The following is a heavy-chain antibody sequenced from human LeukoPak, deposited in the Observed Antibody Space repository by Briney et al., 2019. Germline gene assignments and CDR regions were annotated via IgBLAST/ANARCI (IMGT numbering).Heavy chain of an antibody. D-gene: IGHD6-13*01. CDR3: ARGLTLSSSWYAYYYYGMDV. CDR1: GFTFSSYW. J-gene: IGHJ6*02. CDR2: IKQDGSEK. Sequence: GGSLRLSCAASGFTFSSYWMSWVRQAPGKGLEWVANIKQDGSEKYYVDSVKGRFTISRDNAKNSLYLQMNSLRAEDTAVYYCARGLTLSSSWYAYYYYGMDVWGQGTTVTVSS. V-gene: IGHV3-7*01.